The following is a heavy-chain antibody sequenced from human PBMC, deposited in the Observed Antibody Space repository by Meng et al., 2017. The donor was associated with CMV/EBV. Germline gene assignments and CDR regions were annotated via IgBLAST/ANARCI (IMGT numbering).Heavy chain of an antibody. CDR2: ISSNGGST. V-gene: IGHV3-64*02. D-gene: IGHD6-13*01. CDR3: ASGLYSSPAYYYYGMDV. Sequence: GESLKISCAASGFTFSSYSMHWVRQAPGKGLEYVSAISSNGGSTYYADSVKGRFTISRDNSKNTLYLQMGRLRAEDMAVYYCASGLYSSPAYYYYGMDVWGQGTTVTVSS. J-gene: IGHJ6*02. CDR1: GFTFSSYS.